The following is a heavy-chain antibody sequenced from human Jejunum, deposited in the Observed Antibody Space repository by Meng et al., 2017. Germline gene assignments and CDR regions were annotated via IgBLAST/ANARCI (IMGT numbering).Heavy chain of an antibody. J-gene: IGHJ4*02. V-gene: IGHV4-4*03. Sequence: QFHLQEAGPGVVKPPVTRALPCAVPCCSTSNNNYRSRVRQPPGKGLEGIRKISDGGSTSYNPSLKNRVTISIDKSKSQFSLKLTSVNAADTSVYYCARDYWGSLDYWGQGILVTVSS. CDR3: ARDYWGSLDY. CDR1: CCSTSNNNY. D-gene: IGHD3-16*01. CDR2: ISDGGST.